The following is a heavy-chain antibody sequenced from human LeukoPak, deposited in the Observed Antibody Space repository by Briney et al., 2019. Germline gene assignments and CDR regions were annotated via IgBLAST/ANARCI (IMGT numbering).Heavy chain of an antibody. CDR1: GFTFSSYE. CDR2: ISSSGCTI. CDR3: AELGMIGGV. J-gene: IGHJ6*04. V-gene: IGHV3-48*03. D-gene: IGHD3-10*02. Sequence: PGGSLRLSCAASGFTFSSYEMNWVRQAPGKGLEWVSYISSSGCTIYYADSVKGRFTISRDNAKNSLYLQMNSLRAEDTAVYYCAELGMIGGVWGKGTTVTISS.